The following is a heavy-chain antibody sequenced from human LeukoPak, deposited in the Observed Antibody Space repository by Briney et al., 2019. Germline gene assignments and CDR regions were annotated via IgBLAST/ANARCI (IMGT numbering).Heavy chain of an antibody. D-gene: IGHD6-13*01. Sequence: GGSLRLSCAASGFTFSSYAMSWVRQAPGKGLEWVSAISGSGGSTYYADSVKGRFTISRDNAKNSLYLQMNSLRAEDTAVYYCARGKVSSSCKDYWGQGTLVTVSS. CDR3: ARGKVSSSCKDY. CDR2: ISGSGGST. CDR1: GFTFSSYA. V-gene: IGHV3-23*01. J-gene: IGHJ4*02.